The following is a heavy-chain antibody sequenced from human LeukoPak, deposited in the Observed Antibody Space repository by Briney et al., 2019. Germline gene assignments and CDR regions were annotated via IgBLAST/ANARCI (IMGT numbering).Heavy chain of an antibody. CDR1: GFTFSNAW. CDR3: TQSGGSYSGADY. D-gene: IGHD1-26*01. CDR2: IKSKTDGGTT. Sequence: PGGSLRLSCAASGFTFSNAWMSWVRQAPGKGLEWVGRIKSKTDGGTTDYAAPVKGRFTISRDDSKNTLYLQMNSLKTEDTAVYYCTQSGGSYSGADYWGQGTLVTVSS. V-gene: IGHV3-15*01. J-gene: IGHJ4*02.